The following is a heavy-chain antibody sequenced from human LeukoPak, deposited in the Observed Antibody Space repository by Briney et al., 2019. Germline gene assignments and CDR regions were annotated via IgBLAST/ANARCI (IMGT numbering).Heavy chain of an antibody. V-gene: IGHV1-24*01. D-gene: IGHD4-17*01. CDR3: ATDGSGDYLNH. Sequence: ASVKVSCKASGGTSGSYAISWVRQAPGQGLEWMGGFNPEDGESFYAQKFQGRVTLTEDTSADTAYMELSSLTFEDTAVYYCATDGSGDYLNHWGQGTLVTVSS. J-gene: IGHJ4*02. CDR2: FNPEDGES. CDR1: GGTSGSYA.